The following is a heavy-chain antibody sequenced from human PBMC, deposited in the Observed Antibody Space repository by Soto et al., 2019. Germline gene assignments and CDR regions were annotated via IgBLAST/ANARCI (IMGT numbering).Heavy chain of an antibody. V-gene: IGHV4-59*08. CDR1: GASISSYY. J-gene: IGHJ2*01. Sequence: QVQLQESGPGLVRPSETLSLTCTVSGASISSYYWTWIRQPPGKGLEWIGYMSNSGSTNYNPSFKSRVTMSVDTSKNQVCLKLSSVTAADTAVYYCVRHATDHRGNAEDWYFDLWGRGTLVTVSS. D-gene: IGHD2-15*01. CDR2: MSNSGST. CDR3: VRHATDHRGNAEDWYFDL.